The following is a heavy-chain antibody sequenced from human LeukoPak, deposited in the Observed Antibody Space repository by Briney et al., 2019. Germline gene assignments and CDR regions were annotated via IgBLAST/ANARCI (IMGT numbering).Heavy chain of an antibody. CDR1: VYTFTSYY. V-gene: IGHV1-46*01. CDR3: ASGIRRYFDY. J-gene: IGHJ4*02. Sequence: ASVNVSCRASVYTFTSYYMHWVRQAPGQGLEWMGIINPSGGSTSYAQKFQGRVTMTRDTSTSTVYMELSSLRSEDTAVYYCASGIRRYFDYWGQGTLVTVSS. D-gene: IGHD3-3*02. CDR2: INPSGGST.